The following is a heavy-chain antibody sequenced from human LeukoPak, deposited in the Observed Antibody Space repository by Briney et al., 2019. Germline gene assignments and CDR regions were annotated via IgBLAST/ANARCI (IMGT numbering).Heavy chain of an antibody. CDR3: ARHPPFDI. J-gene: IGHJ3*02. Sequence: SETLSLTCTVSGGSIRSSYYYWGWIRQPPGKGLEWIGSIYYSGSTYYNPSLKSRVTISVDTSKNQFSLKLSSVTAADTAVYYCARHPPFDIWGQGTMVTVSS. CDR1: GGSIRSSYYY. V-gene: IGHV4-39*01. CDR2: IYYSGST.